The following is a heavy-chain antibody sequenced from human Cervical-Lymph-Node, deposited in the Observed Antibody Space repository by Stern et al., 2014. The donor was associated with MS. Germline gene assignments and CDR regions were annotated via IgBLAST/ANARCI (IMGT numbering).Heavy chain of an antibody. D-gene: IGHD1-26*01. Sequence: VQLVESGGGLVKPGGSLRLSCAASRFTFSKAWMSWVRQAPGKGLEWVGHIKSKTDGGTTDYAAPVKGRFTISRDDSKNTLYLQMNSLKTEDTAFYYCTTDNGGSYYSNYWGQGTLVTVSS. J-gene: IGHJ4*02. V-gene: IGHV3-15*01. CDR1: RFTFSKAW. CDR3: TTDNGGSYYSNY. CDR2: IKSKTDGGTT.